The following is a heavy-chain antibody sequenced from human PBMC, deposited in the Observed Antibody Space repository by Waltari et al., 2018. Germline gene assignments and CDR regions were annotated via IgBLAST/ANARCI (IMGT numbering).Heavy chain of an antibody. CDR1: GFTFSSYG. D-gene: IGHD6-6*01. Sequence: QVQLVESGGGVVQPGGSLRLSCAASGFTFSSYGMHWVRRAPGKGLEWVAFIRYDGSNKYYADSVKGRFTISRDNSKNTLYLQMNSLRAEDTAVYYCAKIRQLVRWFDPWGQGTLVTVSS. V-gene: IGHV3-30*02. CDR3: AKIRQLVRWFDP. J-gene: IGHJ5*02. CDR2: IRYDGSNK.